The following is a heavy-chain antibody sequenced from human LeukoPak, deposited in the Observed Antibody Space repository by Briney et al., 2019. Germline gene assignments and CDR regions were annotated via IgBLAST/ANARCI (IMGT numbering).Heavy chain of an antibody. D-gene: IGHD2-8*02. CDR1: GFTFSSYG. CDR2: IRYDGSNK. J-gene: IGHJ2*01. V-gene: IGHV3-30*02. Sequence: GGSPRLSCAASGFTFSSYGMHWVRQAPGKGPEWVAVIRYDGSNKYSADSVKGRFTISRDNSKSTVYLQMNSLRDEDTAVYYCAKVNGGVALSNWYFDLWGRGTQVTVSS. CDR3: AKVNGGVALSNWYFDL.